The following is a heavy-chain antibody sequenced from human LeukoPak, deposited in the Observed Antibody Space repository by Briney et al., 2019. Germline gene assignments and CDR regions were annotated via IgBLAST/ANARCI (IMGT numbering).Heavy chain of an antibody. CDR1: GGSFSGYH. CDR3: ARANGAEAGEGWFDP. D-gene: IGHD6-13*01. J-gene: IGHJ5*02. Sequence: SETLSLTCAVYGGSFSGYHWSWIRQPPGKGLEWIGEINHSGSTNYNPSLKSRVTISVDTSKNQFSLKLSSVTAADTAVYYCARANGAEAGEGWFDPWGQGTLVTVSS. CDR2: INHSGST. V-gene: IGHV4-34*01.